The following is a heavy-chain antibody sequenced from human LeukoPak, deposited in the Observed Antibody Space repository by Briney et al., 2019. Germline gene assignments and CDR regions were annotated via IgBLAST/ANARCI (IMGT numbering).Heavy chain of an antibody. CDR3: ARALPHRRLMDTTMNQHWFDP. Sequence: ASVKVSCKASGYIFTSYYIHWVRQAPGQGLEWVGIINPSGGNTNCAQKFQGRVTMTRDMSTSTVYMELSSLTSEDTAVYSCARALPHRRLMDTTMNQHWFDPWGQGTLVTVSS. V-gene: IGHV1-46*01. J-gene: IGHJ5*02. D-gene: IGHD5-18*01. CDR1: GYIFTSYY. CDR2: INPSGGNT.